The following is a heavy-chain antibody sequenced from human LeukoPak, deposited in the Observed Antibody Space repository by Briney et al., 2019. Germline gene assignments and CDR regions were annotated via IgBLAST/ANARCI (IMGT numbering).Heavy chain of an antibody. D-gene: IGHD5-12*01. CDR1: GFTFSSYG. Sequence: GRSPRLSCAASGFTFSSYGMHWVRQAPGKGLEWAAVIWYDGSNKYYADSVKGRFTISRDNSKNTLYLQMNSLRAEDTAVYYCARDAYSGYGLPFDDWGQGTLGTVSS. J-gene: IGHJ4*02. CDR3: ARDAYSGYGLPFDD. CDR2: IWYDGSNK. V-gene: IGHV3-33*01.